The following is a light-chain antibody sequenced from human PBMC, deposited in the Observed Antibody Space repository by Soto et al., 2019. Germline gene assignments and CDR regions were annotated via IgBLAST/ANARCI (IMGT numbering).Light chain of an antibody. CDR2: KAS. Sequence: DIQMTQSPSTLSASVGDRVTITCRASQSVSIWLAWYQQKPGKAPNLLIYKASTLDSGVPSRFSGSGSGTDFTLTIIGLQPDDFESYYWQQYSSYSRSFGQGTKLEIK. CDR3: QQYSSYSRS. V-gene: IGKV1-5*03. CDR1: QSVSIW. J-gene: IGKJ2*01.